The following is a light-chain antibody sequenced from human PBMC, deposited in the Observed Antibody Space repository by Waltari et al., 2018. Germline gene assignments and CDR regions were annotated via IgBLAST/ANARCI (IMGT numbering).Light chain of an antibody. V-gene: IGLV2-14*03. J-gene: IGLJ1*01. CDR3: SSYTSSRTYV. CDR1: SSDVGGYNY. Sequence: QSALTQPASVSGSPGQSITISCTGTSSDVGGYNYVSWYQQYPGTAPKVLIFHVSNRPSGVSGRFSGSKSANTAALTISGLQAEDEADYYCSSYTSSRTYVFGTGTKVTVL. CDR2: HVS.